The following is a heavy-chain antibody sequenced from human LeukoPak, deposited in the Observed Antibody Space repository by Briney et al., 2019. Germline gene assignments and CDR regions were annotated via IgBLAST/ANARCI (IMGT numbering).Heavy chain of an antibody. V-gene: IGHV4-59*01. CDR1: GGSISSYY. D-gene: IGHD5-18*01. CDR2: IYYSGST. CDR3: ARSEYSYEADAFDI. Sequence: SETLSLTCTVSGGSISSYYWSWIRQPPGKGLEWIGYIYYSGSTNYSPSLKSRVTISVDTSKNQFSLKLSSVTAADTAVYYCARSEYSYEADAFDIWGQGTMVTVSS. J-gene: IGHJ3*02.